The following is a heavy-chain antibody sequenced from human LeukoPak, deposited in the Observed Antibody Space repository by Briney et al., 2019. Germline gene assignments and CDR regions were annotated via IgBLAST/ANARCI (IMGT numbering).Heavy chain of an antibody. J-gene: IGHJ4*02. V-gene: IGHV4-39*07. CDR3: ARGVYSYGWGAHDY. CDR1: GGSISSSSYY. CDR2: IYYSGST. Sequence: SETLSLTCTVSGGSISSSSYYWGWIRQPPGKGLEWIGSIYYSGSTYYNPSLKSRVTISVDTSKNQFSLKLSSVTAADTAVYYCARGVYSYGWGAHDYWGQGTLVTVSS. D-gene: IGHD5-18*01.